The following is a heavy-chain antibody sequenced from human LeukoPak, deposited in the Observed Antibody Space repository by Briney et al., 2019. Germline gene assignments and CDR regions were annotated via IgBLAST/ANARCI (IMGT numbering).Heavy chain of an antibody. J-gene: IGHJ6*02. CDR1: GYTFTSYD. V-gene: IGHV1-8*01. CDR3: AREGGYSSSWSRGYYYYGMDV. Sequence: GASVKVSCKAYGYTFTSYDINWVRQATGQGLEWMGWMNPNSGNTGYAQKFQGRVTMTRNTSISTAYMELSSLRSEDTAVYYCAREGGYSSSWSRGYYYYGMDVWGQGTTVTVSS. D-gene: IGHD6-13*01. CDR2: MNPNSGNT.